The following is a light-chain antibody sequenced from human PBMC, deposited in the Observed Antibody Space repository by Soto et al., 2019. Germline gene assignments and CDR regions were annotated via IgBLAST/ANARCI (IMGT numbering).Light chain of an antibody. Sequence: EIVLTQSPATLSLSPGERATLSCRASQSVSSYLAWYQQKPGQAPRLLIYDASNRATGIPARFIGSGSGTDFTLTISSLEPEDFAVYCCQQRSNWPRTFGQGTKVEIK. J-gene: IGKJ1*01. CDR2: DAS. V-gene: IGKV3-11*01. CDR1: QSVSSY. CDR3: QQRSNWPRT.